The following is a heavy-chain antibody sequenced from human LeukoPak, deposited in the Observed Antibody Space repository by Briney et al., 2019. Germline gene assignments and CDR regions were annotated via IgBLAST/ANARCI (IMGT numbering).Heavy chain of an antibody. CDR1: GFTFSSYS. CDR2: ISSSSYI. CDR3: ARCHSSSSGDY. J-gene: IGHJ4*02. D-gene: IGHD6-6*01. V-gene: IGHV3-21*04. Sequence: GGSLRLSCAASGFTFSSYSMNWVRQAPGKGLEWVSSISSSSYIYYADSVKGRFTISRDNAKNSLYLQMNSLRAEDTAVCYCARCHSSSSGDYWGQGTLVTVSS.